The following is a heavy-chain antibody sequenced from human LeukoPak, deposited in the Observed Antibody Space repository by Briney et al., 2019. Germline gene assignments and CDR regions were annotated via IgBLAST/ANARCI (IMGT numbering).Heavy chain of an antibody. CDR3: ARDRAWGYFDY. CDR1: GFTFSSYS. CDR2: ISSSSSTI. J-gene: IGHJ4*02. D-gene: IGHD3-16*01. V-gene: IGHV3-48*01. Sequence: RSGGSLRLSCAASGFTFSSYSMNWVRQAPGKGLEWVSYISSSSSTISDADSVKGRFTISRDNAKNLLYLQMNSLRVEDTAVYYCARDRAWGYFDYWGQGTLVTVSS.